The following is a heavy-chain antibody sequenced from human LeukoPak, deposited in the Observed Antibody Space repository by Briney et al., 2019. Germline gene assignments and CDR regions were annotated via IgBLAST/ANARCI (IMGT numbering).Heavy chain of an antibody. CDR3: ARASPSWYLFDP. CDR1: GGTFSSYA. J-gene: IGHJ5*02. Sequence: ASVKVSCKASGGTFSSYAISWVRQAPGQRLEWMGWINAGNGNTKYSQKFQGRVTITRDTSASTAYMELSSLRSEDTAVYYCARASPSWYLFDPWGQGTLVTVSS. D-gene: IGHD6-13*01. V-gene: IGHV1-3*01. CDR2: INAGNGNT.